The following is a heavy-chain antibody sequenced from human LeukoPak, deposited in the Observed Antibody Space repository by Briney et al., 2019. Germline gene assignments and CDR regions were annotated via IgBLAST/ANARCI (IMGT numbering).Heavy chain of an antibody. CDR2: IIPIFGTA. D-gene: IGHD6-13*01. V-gene: IGHV1-69*01. CDR3: ARGRAAAGTPYYFDY. J-gene: IGHJ4*02. Sequence: SVKVSCKASGGTFSSYTISWVRQAPGQGLEWMGGIIPIFGTANYAQKFQGRVTITADESTSTAYMELSSLRSEDTAVYYCARGRAAAGTPYYFDYWGQGTLVTVSS. CDR1: GGTFSSYT.